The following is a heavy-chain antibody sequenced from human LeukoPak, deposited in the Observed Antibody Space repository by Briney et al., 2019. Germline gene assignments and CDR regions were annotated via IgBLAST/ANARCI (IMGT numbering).Heavy chain of an antibody. J-gene: IGHJ4*02. CDR3: AKDGLYYDGSEHVYYFDS. V-gene: IGHV3-23*01. CDR1: GFTFSRSA. Sequence: GGSLRLSCAASGFTFSRSAMTWVRQGPGTGLEFVVHIIYSGGATYYADSVKGRFTISRDNSKNTLYLQMNSLRAEDTALYYCAKDGLYYDGSEHVYYFDSWGQGTLVTVSS. D-gene: IGHD3-22*01. CDR2: IIYSGGAT.